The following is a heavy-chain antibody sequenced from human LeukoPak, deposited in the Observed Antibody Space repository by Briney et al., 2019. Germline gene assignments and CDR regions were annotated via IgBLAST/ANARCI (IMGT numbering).Heavy chain of an antibody. CDR1: GYTLNKFG. V-gene: IGHV1-18*01. CDR3: ARDTPQHLKRFDS. CDR2: INTYNGNT. Sequence: GASVKVSCKASGYTLNKFGMSWVRQAPGQGLEWLGWINTYNGNTKLGEKFQGRVTMTTDTSTSTVYMELTSLRTDDTAVYFCARDTPQHLKRFDSWGQGALITVSS. J-gene: IGHJ4*02. D-gene: IGHD6-13*01.